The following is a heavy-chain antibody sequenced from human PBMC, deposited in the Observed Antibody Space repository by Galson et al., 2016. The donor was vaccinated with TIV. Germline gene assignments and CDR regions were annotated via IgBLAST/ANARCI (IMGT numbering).Heavy chain of an antibody. Sequence: SVKVSCKASGYSFTSYGIAWVRQAPGQGLAWMGWISNYSVNTKFAQKFQGRVTLTTDTATSTVYMELRSLRFDDTAVYFCARGRAADHAFDFWGQGTMVTVSS. CDR1: GYSFTSYG. V-gene: IGHV1-18*01. D-gene: IGHD2-15*01. CDR3: ARGRAADHAFDF. CDR2: ISNYSVNT. J-gene: IGHJ3*01.